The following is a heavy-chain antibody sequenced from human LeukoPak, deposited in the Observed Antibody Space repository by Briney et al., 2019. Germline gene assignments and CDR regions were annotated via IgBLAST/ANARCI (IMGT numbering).Heavy chain of an antibody. CDR1: GFSLCNYV. V-gene: IGHV3-30*03. J-gene: IGHJ5*02. CDR3: ARDWGSSGWYNWFDP. Sequence: GGSLRHSRAVCGFSLCNYVMLWVRQAPDKGLEWVALISHDGGAKYYGDSVKGRLTISRDNSENTLYLQMNSLRVEDTAVYYCARDWGSSGWYNWFDPWGQGTLVTVSS. D-gene: IGHD6-19*01. CDR2: ISHDGGAK.